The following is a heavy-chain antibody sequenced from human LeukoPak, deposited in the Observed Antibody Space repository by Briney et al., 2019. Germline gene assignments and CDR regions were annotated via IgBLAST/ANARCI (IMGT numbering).Heavy chain of an antibody. CDR3: ARGSHYYDRSGYRFDY. J-gene: IGHJ4*02. Sequence: SETLSLTCTVSGYSISSGYYWGWIRQPPGKGLEWIGSIYHSGSTYYNPSLKSRVTISVDTSKNQFSLKLSSVTAADTAVYYCARGSHYYDRSGYRFDYWGQGTLVTVSS. CDR2: IYHSGST. V-gene: IGHV4-38-2*02. CDR1: GYSISSGYY. D-gene: IGHD3-22*01.